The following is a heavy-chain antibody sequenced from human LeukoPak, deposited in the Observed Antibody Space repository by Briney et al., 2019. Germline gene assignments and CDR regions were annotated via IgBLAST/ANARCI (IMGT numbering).Heavy chain of an antibody. J-gene: IGHJ4*02. Sequence: PSETLSLTCTVSGGSISSGSYYWSWIRQPAGKGLEWIGRIYTSGSTNYNPSLKSRVTISVDTSKNQFSLKLSSVTAADTAVYYCAREGSSSSFFDYWGQGTLVTVSS. CDR2: IYTSGST. D-gene: IGHD6-13*01. CDR1: GGSISSGSYY. CDR3: AREGSSSSFFDY. V-gene: IGHV4-61*02.